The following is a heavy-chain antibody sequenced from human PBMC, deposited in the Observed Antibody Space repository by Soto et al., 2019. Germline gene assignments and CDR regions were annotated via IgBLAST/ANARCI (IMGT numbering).Heavy chain of an antibody. J-gene: IGHJ6*03. CDR3: AREGYGDYGGTYYYYYYMDV. Sequence: GGSLRLSCAASGFTFSSYWMSWVRQAPGKGLEWVANIKQDGSEKYYVDSVKGRFTIARDNAKNSQYLQMNSLRAEDTAVYYCAREGYGDYGGTYYYYYYMDVWGKGTTVTVSS. V-gene: IGHV3-7*01. CDR2: IKQDGSEK. D-gene: IGHD4-17*01. CDR1: GFTFSSYW.